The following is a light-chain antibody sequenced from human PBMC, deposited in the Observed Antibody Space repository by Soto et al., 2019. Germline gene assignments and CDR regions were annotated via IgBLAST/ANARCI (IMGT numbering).Light chain of an antibody. CDR3: QQYKHWRT. V-gene: IGKV3-15*01. Sequence: EIVMTQSPATLSVSPGERATLSCRASQRVNSNLAWYQQKPGQAPRLLIYGASTRATGIQARFSGSGSGTEFTLTISSLQSEDLAVYYCQQYKHWRTFGQGNKLEIK. J-gene: IGKJ2*01. CDR1: QRVNSN. CDR2: GAS.